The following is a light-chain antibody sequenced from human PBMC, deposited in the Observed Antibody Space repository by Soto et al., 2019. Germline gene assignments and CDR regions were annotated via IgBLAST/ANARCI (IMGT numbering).Light chain of an antibody. CDR3: QQYGTSPQT. CDR2: GAS. Sequence: DIVLTQSPGTLSLSPGEGATLSCRASQSVRSGCLAWYQQKPGQAPTLVIYGASSRATGIPDRFSGSGSGTDFPLTISRLEPEDFAVYYCQQYGTSPQTFGQGTKVDIK. J-gene: IGKJ1*01. CDR1: QSVRSGC. V-gene: IGKV3-20*01.